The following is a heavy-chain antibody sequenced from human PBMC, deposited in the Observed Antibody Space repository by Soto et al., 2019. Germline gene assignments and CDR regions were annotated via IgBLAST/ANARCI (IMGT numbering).Heavy chain of an antibody. CDR3: ATYPRPYKWTDI. V-gene: IGHV1-69*06. CDR2: IDPIVDTS. CDR1: GGALTSYP. Sequence: QVRLEQSGAEVKKPGSSVRVSCQASGGALTSYPIHWVRQAPGQGLEWMGVIDPIVDTSNLAANFKTRLTLTADTSTKTVYMDLTSLRSADTAIYFCATYPRPYKWTDIWGRGTQLTVSS. J-gene: IGHJ4*02. D-gene: IGHD1-20*01.